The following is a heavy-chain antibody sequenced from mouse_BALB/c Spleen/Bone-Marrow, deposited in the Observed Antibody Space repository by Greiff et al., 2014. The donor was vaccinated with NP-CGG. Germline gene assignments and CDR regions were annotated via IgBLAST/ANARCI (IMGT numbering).Heavy chain of an antibody. Sequence: QVQLKESGAELARPRASVKMSCKASGYIFTSYTMLWVKQRPGQGLEWIGNINPSSGYTNYNQKFKDKATLTAVKSSSTAYVQLSSLTSEDSAVYYCAREVYGSWFAYWGQGTLVTVSA. CDR3: AREVYGSWFAY. V-gene: IGHV1-4*01. CDR2: INPSSGYT. D-gene: IGHD2-2*01. CDR1: GYIFTSYT. J-gene: IGHJ3*01.